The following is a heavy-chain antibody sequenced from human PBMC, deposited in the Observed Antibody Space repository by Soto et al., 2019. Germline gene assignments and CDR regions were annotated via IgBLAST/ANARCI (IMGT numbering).Heavy chain of an antibody. Sequence: ASVKVSCKASGYTFTDYHIHWVRQAPGQGLEFMGWINANNGGAGSAQQFQGRVTVTRDTSITTVYMELSNLRSDDTAVYYCAREGGSETLQPSYNWSDTWGQATVIPVS. CDR3: AREGGSETLQPSYNWSDT. D-gene: IGHD6-25*01. V-gene: IGHV1-2*02. J-gene: IGHJ5*02. CDR2: INANNGGA. CDR1: GYTFTDYH.